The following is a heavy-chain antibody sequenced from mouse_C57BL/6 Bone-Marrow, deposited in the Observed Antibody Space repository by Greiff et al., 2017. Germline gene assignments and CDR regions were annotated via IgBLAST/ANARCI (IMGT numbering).Heavy chain of an antibody. CDR1: GYTFTSYD. CDR2: IYPRDGST. D-gene: IGHD1-1*01. J-gene: IGHJ1*03. V-gene: IGHV1-85*01. Sequence: VQLQQSGPELVKPGASVKLSCKASGYTFTSYDINWVKQRPGQGLEWIGWIYPRDGSTKYNEKFKGKATLTVDTSSSTAYMELHSLTSEDSAVYICARLEFAGSSGDWYFDVWGTGTTVTVSS. CDR3: ARLEFAGSSGDWYFDV.